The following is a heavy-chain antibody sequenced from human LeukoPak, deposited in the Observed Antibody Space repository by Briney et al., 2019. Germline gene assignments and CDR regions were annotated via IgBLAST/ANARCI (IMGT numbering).Heavy chain of an antibody. Sequence: SETLSLTCTVSGGSISTYYWNWIRQPPGKGLEWIGFISYSGSTNYNPSLKSRVTISLDTSKNQFSLKLSSVTAADTAVYYCTRVRRGAGDFDYWGQGTLVTVSS. CDR2: ISYSGST. CDR1: GGSISTYY. J-gene: IGHJ4*02. D-gene: IGHD5-24*01. CDR3: TRVRRGAGDFDY. V-gene: IGHV4-59*01.